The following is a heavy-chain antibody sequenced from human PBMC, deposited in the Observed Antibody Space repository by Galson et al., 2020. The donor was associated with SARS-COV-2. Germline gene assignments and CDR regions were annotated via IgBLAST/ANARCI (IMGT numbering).Heavy chain of an antibody. D-gene: IGHD2-8*02. CDR2: IYKSGLT. J-gene: IGHJ4*02. Sequence: SETLSLTCTVSGDSIGTYYWTWIRQPPGKGLEWIGYIYKSGLTTYNPSLTSRVTILIDTSQNQFSLKLNSVTAADTAVYYCARHFRGYCTGGACYAYDYWGQGTLVTVSS. CDR3: ARHFRGYCTGGACYAYDY. CDR1: GDSIGTYY. V-gene: IGHV4-59*08.